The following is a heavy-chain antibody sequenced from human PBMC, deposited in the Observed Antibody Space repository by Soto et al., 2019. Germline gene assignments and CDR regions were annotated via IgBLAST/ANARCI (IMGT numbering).Heavy chain of an antibody. D-gene: IGHD1-1*01. CDR3: TTTYPNDDSRVVAY. CDR1: GFTFDDYA. Sequence: EVQLVESGGGLVQPGRSLRLSCAXSGFTFDDYAMHWVRQPPGKGREWVSGITWNSGSKDYADSVKGRFTISRDNRKNSLYLQMNSLRGEDTALYYCTTTYPNDDSRVVAYWGQGTLVTVSS. CDR2: ITWNSGSK. V-gene: IGHV3-9*01. J-gene: IGHJ4*02.